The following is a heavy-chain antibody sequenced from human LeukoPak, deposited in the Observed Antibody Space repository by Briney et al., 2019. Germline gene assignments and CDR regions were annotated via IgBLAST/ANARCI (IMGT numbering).Heavy chain of an antibody. V-gene: IGHV3-30*18. CDR3: AKEGTPQVSTWYDL. CDR2: ITYEGGTQ. CDR1: GVTLSPDG. J-gene: IGHJ5*02. D-gene: IGHD3-10*01. Sequence: PGGSLGLSCAASGVTLSPDGMHWVRQAPGKGLEWVAVITYEGGTQHYADSVKGRFIISRDNPRNTLYLQMNILRTEDTAVYYCAKEGTPQVSTWYDLWGEGTQVIVSS.